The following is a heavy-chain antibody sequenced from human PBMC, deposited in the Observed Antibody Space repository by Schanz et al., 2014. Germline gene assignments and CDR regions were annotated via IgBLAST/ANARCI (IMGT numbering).Heavy chain of an antibody. V-gene: IGHV4-34*01. CDR1: GGAFSGYY. J-gene: IGHJ2*01. Sequence: QVQLQQWGAGLLKPSETLSLSCAVHGGAFSGYYWGWIRQTPGRGLEWIGEINFVGTINDNPSFRSRISMSVDTSNKQFSLKMSHVTAADTGGYYCARVPPPFWYFDLWGRGALXTVSS. CDR2: INFVGTI. CDR3: ARVPPPFWYFDL.